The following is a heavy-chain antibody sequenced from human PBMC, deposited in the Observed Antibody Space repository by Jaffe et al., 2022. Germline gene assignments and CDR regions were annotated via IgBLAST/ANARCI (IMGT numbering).Heavy chain of an antibody. Sequence: VQLVESGGDLVQPGGSLRLSCAASGFTFSSYAMHWVRQAPGKGLEYVSAISSNGVTTYYANSVKGRFTISRDNSKNTLYLQMGSLRVEDMAVYYCARDTKQQWLPTFAFDIWGQGTMVTVSS. CDR1: GFTFSSYA. V-gene: IGHV3-64*01. D-gene: IGHD6-19*01. CDR2: ISSNGVTT. CDR3: ARDTKQQWLPTFAFDI. J-gene: IGHJ3*02.